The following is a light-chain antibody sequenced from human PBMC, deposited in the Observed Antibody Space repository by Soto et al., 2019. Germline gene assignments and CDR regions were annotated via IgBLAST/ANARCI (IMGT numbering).Light chain of an antibody. V-gene: IGLV2-14*01. Sequence: QSALTQPASVSGSPGQSITISCTGTSRDVGTYNFVSWYQQHPGKAPKIMIYEVSSRPSGVSNRFSGSKSGNTASLTISGLQAEDEADYYCSSYSSTSTPWVFGGGTKVTVL. CDR3: SSYSSTSTPWV. CDR2: EVS. J-gene: IGLJ3*02. CDR1: SRDVGTYNF.